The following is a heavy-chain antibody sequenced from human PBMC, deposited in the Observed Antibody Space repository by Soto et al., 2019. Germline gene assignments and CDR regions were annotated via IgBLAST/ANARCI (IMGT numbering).Heavy chain of an antibody. CDR3: ASDGSSSWHNWFDP. Sequence: PSETLSLTCTVSGGSISSGGYYWSWIRQHPGKGLEWIGYIYYSGSTYYNPSLKSRVTISVDTSKNQFSLKLSSVTAADTAVYYCASDGSSSWHNWFDPWGQGTLVIVST. CDR1: GGSISSGGYY. D-gene: IGHD6-13*01. CDR2: IYYSGST. J-gene: IGHJ5*02. V-gene: IGHV4-31*03.